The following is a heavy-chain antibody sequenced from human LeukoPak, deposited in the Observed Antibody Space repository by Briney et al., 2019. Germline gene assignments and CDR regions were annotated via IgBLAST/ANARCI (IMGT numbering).Heavy chain of an antibody. CDR1: GDSVSSNSAA. Sequence: SQTLSLTCAISGDSVSSNSAAWNWIRQSPSRGLEWMVRTYYRSKWYNDYAVSVKSRITINPDTSKNQFSLQLDSVTPEDTAVYYCALHTGYSSGWLNYWGQGTLVTVSS. V-gene: IGHV6-1*01. J-gene: IGHJ4*02. CDR3: ALHTGYSSGWLNY. D-gene: IGHD6-19*01. CDR2: TYYRSKWYN.